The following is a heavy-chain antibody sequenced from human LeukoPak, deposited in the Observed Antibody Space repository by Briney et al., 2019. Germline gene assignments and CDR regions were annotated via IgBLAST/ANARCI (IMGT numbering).Heavy chain of an antibody. J-gene: IGHJ4*02. D-gene: IGHD5-24*01. CDR2: INHSGST. CDR1: GGSFSGYY. Sequence: SETLSLTCAVYGGSFSGYYWSWIRQPPGKGLEWIGEINHSGSTNYNPSLKSRVTISVDTSKNQFSLKLSSVTAADTAVYYCARGERWLQWADYWGQGTLVTVSS. V-gene: IGHV4-34*01. CDR3: ARGERWLQWADY.